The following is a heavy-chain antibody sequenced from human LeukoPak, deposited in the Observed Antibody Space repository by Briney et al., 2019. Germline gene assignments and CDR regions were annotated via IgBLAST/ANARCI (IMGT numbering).Heavy chain of an antibody. CDR1: GGSISTHY. CDR3: ARSAGTGTYYKYFDL. D-gene: IGHD3-10*01. CDR2: IYISGTT. J-gene: IGHJ2*01. V-gene: IGHV4-4*07. Sequence: SETLSLTCTVSGGSISTHYWSWIRQPAGKGLEWIGHIYISGTTDYNPSLKSRVTMSVDTSKNQFSLRLSSVTAADTAVYSCARSAGTGTYYKYFDLWGRGTLVTVSS.